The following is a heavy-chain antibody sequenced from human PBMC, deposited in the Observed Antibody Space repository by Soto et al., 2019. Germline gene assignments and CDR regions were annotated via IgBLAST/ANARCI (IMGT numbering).Heavy chain of an antibody. V-gene: IGHV4-30-2*01. J-gene: IGHJ5*02. Sequence: SETLSLTCAVSGDSITSRGSSWAWIRQPPGKGLEWLGYIYHSGSTFYNPSLRSRVTISVDRSKNQFSLKVNSVTAADTAMYLCAKDPSPQPIPAVTPGWFDPWGQGISVTV. D-gene: IGHD4-4*01. CDR2: IYHSGST. CDR1: GDSITSRGSS. CDR3: AKDPSPQPIPAVTPGWFDP.